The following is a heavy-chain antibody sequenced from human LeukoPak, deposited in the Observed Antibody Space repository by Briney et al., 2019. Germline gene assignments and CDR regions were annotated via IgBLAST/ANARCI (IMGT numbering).Heavy chain of an antibody. CDR1: GGTFSGYS. D-gene: IGHD1-26*01. J-gene: IGHJ6*02. V-gene: IGHV1-69*13. CDR3: ARISLGAIWGYYYGMDV. Sequence: SVKVSCKASGGTFSGYSISWVRQAPGQGLEWMGGIIPIFDTADYAQKFQGRVTITADESTSTAYMELSSLRSEDTAVFYCARISLGAIWGYYYGMDVWGQGTTVTVSS. CDR2: IIPIFDTA.